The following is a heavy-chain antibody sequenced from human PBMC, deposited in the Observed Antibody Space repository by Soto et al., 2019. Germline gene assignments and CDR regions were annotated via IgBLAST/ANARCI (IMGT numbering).Heavy chain of an antibody. V-gene: IGHV3-23*01. CDR1: GHTFQTFA. D-gene: IGHD2-2*01. CDR3: AKVSRGIGVVPAAVN. CDR2: IIGSGGGT. J-gene: IGHJ4*02. Sequence: EVQLLESGGGLEQPGGSLRPSWLGPGHTFQTFALTWVRQAPGKGLEWVSGIIGSGGGTNYADSVRGRFTISSDDSKNTLYLQMNSLRAEDTAVYYCAKVSRGIGVVPAAVNWGQGTLVTVSS.